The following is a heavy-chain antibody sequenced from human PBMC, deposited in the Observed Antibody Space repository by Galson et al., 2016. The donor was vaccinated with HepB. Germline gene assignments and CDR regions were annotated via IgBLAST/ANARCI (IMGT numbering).Heavy chain of an antibody. CDR2: IYYSGTT. D-gene: IGHD2-15*01. CDR3: ARACNGGGCYSSDAFDI. J-gene: IGHJ3*02. CDR1: GGSISSGGYY. V-gene: IGHV4-31*03. Sequence: TLSLTCTVSGGSISSGGYYWSWIRQHPGKGLEWIGYIYYSGTTHYNPSPKSRLTISVDTSKHQFSLKLTSVTAADTAVYYCARACNGGGCYSSDAFDIWGQGTMVTVSS.